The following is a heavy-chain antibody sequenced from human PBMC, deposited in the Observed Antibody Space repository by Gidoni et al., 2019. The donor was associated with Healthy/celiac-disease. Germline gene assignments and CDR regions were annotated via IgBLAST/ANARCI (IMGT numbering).Heavy chain of an antibody. J-gene: IGHJ3*02. D-gene: IGHD3-10*01. CDR1: GCTFGSYA. V-gene: IGHV3-23*01. CDR3: AKGYYGSGRRDAFDI. CDR2: ISGSGGST. Sequence: EVQLLESGGGFVQHGGSLRLSCAASGCTFGSYAMMWVRQSPGKGLEWVAAISGSGGSTYYADSVKGRFTISRDNSKNTLYLQMNSLRAEDTAVYYCAKGYYGSGRRDAFDIWGQGTMVTVSS.